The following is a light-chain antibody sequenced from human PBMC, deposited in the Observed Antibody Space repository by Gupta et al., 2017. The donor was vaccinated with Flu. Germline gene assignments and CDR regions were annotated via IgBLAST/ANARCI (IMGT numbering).Light chain of an antibody. CDR1: QSIRRY. CDR3: QQRSSWPHVT. Sequence: EIVLTQSPATLSLSPGEKATLSCRASQSIRRYLAWYLQKPGQAPRLLIYDASNRDTGIPARFSGSGYGKELTLTISSREQEDFAVYYCQQRSSWPHVTFGGGTMVEIK. V-gene: IGKV3-11*01. CDR2: DAS. J-gene: IGKJ4*01.